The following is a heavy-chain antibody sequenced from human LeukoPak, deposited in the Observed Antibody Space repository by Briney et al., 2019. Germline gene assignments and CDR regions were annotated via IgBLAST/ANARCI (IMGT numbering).Heavy chain of an antibody. CDR3: ARTNYEYVWGSYGFDF. V-gene: IGHV4-30-4*01. CDR1: GVSVNSGDYY. J-gene: IGHJ4*02. Sequence: PSETLSLTCTVSGVSVNSGDYYWSWIRQPPGKGLEWIGYIYYSGSTYYNPSLKSRVTISVDTSKNQFSLNLSSVTAADTAVYYCARTNYEYVWGSYGFDFWGQGTLVTVSS. D-gene: IGHD3-16*01. CDR2: IYYSGST.